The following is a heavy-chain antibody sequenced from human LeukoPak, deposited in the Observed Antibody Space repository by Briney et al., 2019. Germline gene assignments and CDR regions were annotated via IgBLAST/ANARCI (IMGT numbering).Heavy chain of an antibody. CDR3: ASTRWLQLPPGY. D-gene: IGHD5-24*01. J-gene: IGHJ4*02. CDR1: GGSFSDYY. V-gene: IGHV4-34*01. CDR2: INHSGST. Sequence: SETLSLTCAVYGGSFSDYYWSWIRQPPGKGLEWIGEINHSGSTNYNPSLKSRVTISVDTSKNQFSLKLSSVTAADTAVYYCASTRWLQLPPGYWGQGTLVTVSS.